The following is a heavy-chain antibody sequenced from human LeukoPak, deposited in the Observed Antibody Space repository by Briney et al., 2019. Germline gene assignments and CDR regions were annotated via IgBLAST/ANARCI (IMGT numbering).Heavy chain of an antibody. CDR2: IYYSGST. D-gene: IGHD7-27*01. CDR3: ARVSSELGYYFDY. V-gene: IGHV4-39*07. J-gene: IGHJ4*02. Sequence: SETLSLTCTVSGGSISSSSYYWGWIRQPPGKGLEWIGSIYYSGSTYYNPSLKSRVTISVDTSKNQFSLKLSSVTAANTAVYYCARVSSELGYYFDYWGQGTLVTVSS. CDR1: GGSISSSSYY.